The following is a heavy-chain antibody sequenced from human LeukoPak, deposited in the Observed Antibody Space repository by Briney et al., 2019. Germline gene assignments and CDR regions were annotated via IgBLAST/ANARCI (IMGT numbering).Heavy chain of an antibody. CDR1: GFTFSSYE. V-gene: IGHV3-48*03. CDR3: AKRYFYASGTFDC. CDR2: ISSSGSTI. J-gene: IGHJ4*02. D-gene: IGHD3-10*01. Sequence: GGSLRLSCAASGFTFSSYEMNWVRQAPGKGLEWVSYISSSGSTIYYADSVKGRFTISRDNAKNSLYLQMNSLRVEDTAVYFCAKRYFYASGTFDCWGQGTLVTVSS.